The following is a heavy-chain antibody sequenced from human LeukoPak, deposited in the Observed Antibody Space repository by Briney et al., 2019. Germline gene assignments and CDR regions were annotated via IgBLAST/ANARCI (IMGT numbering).Heavy chain of an antibody. D-gene: IGHD4-17*01. CDR2: IKQDGSEK. Sequence: GGSLRLSCAASGFTLSSYGMHWVRQAPGKGLEWVANIKQDGSEKYYVDSVKGRFTISRDNAKNSLYLQMNSLRAEDTAVYYCARATTAAFDIWGQGTMVTVSS. V-gene: IGHV3-7*04. CDR1: GFTLSSYG. J-gene: IGHJ3*02. CDR3: ARATTAAFDI.